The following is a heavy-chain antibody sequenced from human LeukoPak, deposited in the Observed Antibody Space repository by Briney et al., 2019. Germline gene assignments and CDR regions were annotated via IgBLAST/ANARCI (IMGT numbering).Heavy chain of an antibody. J-gene: IGHJ4*02. CDR3: ARWRRGRDGYNNLDY. D-gene: IGHD5-24*01. CDR1: GYTFTGYY. Sequence: ASVKVSCKASGYTFTGYYMHWVRQAPGQGLEWMGWINPNSGGTNYAQKFQGRVTMTRDTSISTAYMELSRLRSDDTAVYYCARWRRGRDGYNNLDYWGQGTLVTVSS. V-gene: IGHV1-2*02. CDR2: INPNSGGT.